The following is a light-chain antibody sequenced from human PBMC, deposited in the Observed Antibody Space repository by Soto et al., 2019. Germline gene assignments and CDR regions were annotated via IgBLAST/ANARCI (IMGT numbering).Light chain of an antibody. CDR2: DVS. CDR3: SSYTSSSPYV. V-gene: IGLV2-14*01. J-gene: IGLJ1*01. CDR1: DSDVGGYNY. Sequence: QSALTQPASVSGSPGQSITISCIGRDSDVGGYNYVSWHQQHPGKAPRLMMYDVSSRASGVSNRFSGSKSGNTASLTISGLQAEDEVDYYASSYTSSSPYVFGPGTNLTVL.